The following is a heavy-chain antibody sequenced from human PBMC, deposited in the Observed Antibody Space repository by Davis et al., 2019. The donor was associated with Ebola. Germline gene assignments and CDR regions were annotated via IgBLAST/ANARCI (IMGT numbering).Heavy chain of an antibody. CDR2: ISSSSSYI. CDR3: AKGITIFGVVPEMGYFDY. V-gene: IGHV3-21*04. Sequence: PGGSLRLSCAASGFTFSSYSMNWVRQAPGKGLEWVSSISSSSSYIYYADSVKGRFTISRDNAKNSLYLQMNSLRAEDTAVYYCAKGITIFGVVPEMGYFDYWGQGTLVTVSS. J-gene: IGHJ4*02. CDR1: GFTFSSYS. D-gene: IGHD3-3*01.